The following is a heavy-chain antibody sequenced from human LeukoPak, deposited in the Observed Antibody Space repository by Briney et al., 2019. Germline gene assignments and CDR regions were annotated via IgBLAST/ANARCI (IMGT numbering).Heavy chain of an antibody. J-gene: IGHJ4*02. Sequence: GGSLRLSCAASGFTFSSYGMHWVRQAPGKGLEWVAVISYDGSNKYYADSVKGRFTISRDNSKNTLYLQMNSLRAEDTAVYYCAKERAYYYGSGSFGYWGQGTLVTVSS. V-gene: IGHV3-30*18. CDR1: GFTFSSYG. CDR2: ISYDGSNK. CDR3: AKERAYYYGSGSFGY. D-gene: IGHD3-10*01.